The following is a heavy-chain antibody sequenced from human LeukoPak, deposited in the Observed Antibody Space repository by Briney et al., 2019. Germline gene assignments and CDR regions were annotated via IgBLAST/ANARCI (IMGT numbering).Heavy chain of an antibody. Sequence: GGSLRLSCAASGFTFGAYWMSWFRQAPGKGPEWVASIKDDGSVQFYVDSLEGRFTISRDNAKNTLYLQMDTMRVEDTAVYYCARHIVGEQNFDYWSQGTLVTVSS. CDR2: IKDDGSVQ. V-gene: IGHV3-7*01. J-gene: IGHJ4*02. CDR3: ARHIVGEQNFDY. CDR1: GFTFGAYW. D-gene: IGHD3-16*02.